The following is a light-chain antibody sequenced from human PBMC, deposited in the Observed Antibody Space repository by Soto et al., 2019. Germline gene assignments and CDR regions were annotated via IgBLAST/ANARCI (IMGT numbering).Light chain of an antibody. CDR3: KQRFTWPLT. CDR1: QSVSRF. V-gene: IGKV3-11*01. J-gene: IGKJ4*01. Sequence: ETVLTQSPATLSLSPGDSATLSCRASQSVSRFFAWYQQKPGQAPRLLFYRVSNRATGVPPRFSASGSGTDFTLSISSLEPEEFAVYYCKQRFTWPLTFGGGNKVDLK. CDR2: RVS.